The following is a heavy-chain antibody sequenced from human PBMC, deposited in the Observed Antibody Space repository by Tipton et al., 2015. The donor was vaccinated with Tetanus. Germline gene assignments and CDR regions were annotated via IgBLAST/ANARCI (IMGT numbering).Heavy chain of an antibody. V-gene: IGHV3-23*01. CDR2: ISGSGGRT. J-gene: IGHJ6*02. D-gene: IGHD2-15*01. CDR3: AKENGCYVLGARYGMDV. CDR1: GFTFSSYA. Sequence: SLRLSCAASGFTFSSYAMSWVRQAPGKGLEWVSAISGSGGRTYYAESVKGRFTISRDNRKNTLYLQMNSLRTEDTALYYCAKENGCYVLGARYGMDVWGQGTTGTVSS.